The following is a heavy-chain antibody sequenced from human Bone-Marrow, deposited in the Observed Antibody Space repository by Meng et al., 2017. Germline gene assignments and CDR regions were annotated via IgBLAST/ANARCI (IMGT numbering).Heavy chain of an antibody. V-gene: IGHV4-34*01. CDR2: INHSGST. D-gene: IGHD5-18*01. Sequence: VQLQQWGAGLVKPSETLSLTCAVYGGSFSGYYWSWIRQPPGKGLEWIGEINHSGSTNYNPSLKSRVTISVDTSKNQFSLKLSSVTAADTAVYYCARTRGYSYGYYGYWGQGTLVTVSS. J-gene: IGHJ4*02. CDR1: GGSFSGYY. CDR3: ARTRGYSYGYYGY.